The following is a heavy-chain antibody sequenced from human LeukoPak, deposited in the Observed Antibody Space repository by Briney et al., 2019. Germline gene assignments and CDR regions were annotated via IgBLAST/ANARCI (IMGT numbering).Heavy chain of an antibody. CDR3: ARVGAVAVNWFDP. CDR1: GFTFSSYW. J-gene: IGHJ5*02. D-gene: IGHD6-19*01. CDR2: IKQDGSEK. V-gene: IGHV3-7*01. Sequence: PGGSLRLSCAASGFTFSSYWMSWDRQAPGKGLEWVAYIKQDGSEKYYVDSVKGRFTISRDNAKNSLYLQMNSLRAEDTAVYYCARVGAVAVNWFDPWGQGTLVTVSS.